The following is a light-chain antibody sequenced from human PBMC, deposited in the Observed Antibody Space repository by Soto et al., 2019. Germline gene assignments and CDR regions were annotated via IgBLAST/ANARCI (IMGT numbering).Light chain of an antibody. V-gene: IGKV1-39*01. J-gene: IGKJ4*01. CDR1: QSISSY. CDR2: AAS. CDR3: QKSYSPPFT. Sequence: DIQMTQSPSSLSASVGDRVTITCRSSQSISSYLNWYQQKPGKAPKLLIYAASSLQSGVLSRFSGSGCGTYFPLTISSLHPKDFAPYYCQKSYSPPFTFGGGPRGEIK.